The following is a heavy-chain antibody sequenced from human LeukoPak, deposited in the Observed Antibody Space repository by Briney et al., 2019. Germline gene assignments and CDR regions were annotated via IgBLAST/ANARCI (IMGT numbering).Heavy chain of an antibody. Sequence: PGGSLRLSCAASGFTFVDYGMSWVRQAPGKGLEWVSGINWNGGSTGYADSVKGRFTISRDNAKNSLYLQMNSLRAEDTALYYCARVTAYYDSSGYSGYYYFDYWGQGTLVTVSS. CDR1: GFTFVDYG. J-gene: IGHJ4*02. V-gene: IGHV3-20*04. D-gene: IGHD3-22*01. CDR3: ARVTAYYDSSGYSGYYYFDY. CDR2: INWNGGST.